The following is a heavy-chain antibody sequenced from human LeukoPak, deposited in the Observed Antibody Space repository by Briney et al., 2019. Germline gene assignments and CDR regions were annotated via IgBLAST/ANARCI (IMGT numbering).Heavy chain of an antibody. CDR3: ARGVDYYDSSGTIDY. D-gene: IGHD3-22*01. CDR2: INSDGSST. J-gene: IGHJ4*02. Sequence: GGSLRLSCAASGFTFSSYWMYWVRQAPGKGLVWVSRINSDGSSTSYADSVKGRITISRDDSKNTLYLQMNSLRAEDTAVYYCARGVDYYDSSGTIDYWGQGTLVTVSS. CDR1: GFTFSSYW. V-gene: IGHV3-74*01.